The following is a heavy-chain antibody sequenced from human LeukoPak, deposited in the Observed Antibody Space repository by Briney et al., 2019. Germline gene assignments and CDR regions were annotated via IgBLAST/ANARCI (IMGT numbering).Heavy chain of an antibody. J-gene: IGHJ6*02. CDR1: GYSFTSYW. CDR2: IYPGDSDT. Sequence: GESLKTSCKGSGYSFTSYWIGWVRQMPGKGLEWMGIIYPGDSDTRYSPSFQGQVTISADKSISTAYLQWSSLKASDTAMYYCARHDAAVATGMDVWGQGTTVTVSS. V-gene: IGHV5-51*01. D-gene: IGHD6-19*01. CDR3: ARHDAAVATGMDV.